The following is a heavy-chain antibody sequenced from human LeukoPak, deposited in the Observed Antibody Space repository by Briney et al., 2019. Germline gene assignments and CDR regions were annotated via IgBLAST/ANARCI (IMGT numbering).Heavy chain of an antibody. CDR2: IYHSGST. D-gene: IGHD3-22*01. CDR1: GGSISSGGYY. V-gene: IGHV4-30-2*01. J-gene: IGHJ2*01. CDR3: ARAVRDYYDSSGYYYKSTCYFDL. Sequence: SQTLSLTCTVSGGSISSGGYYWSWIRQPPGKGLEWIGYIYHSGSTYYNPSLKSRVTISVDTSKNQFSLKLSSVTAADTAVYYCARAVRDYYDSSGYYYKSTCYFDLWGRGTLVTVSS.